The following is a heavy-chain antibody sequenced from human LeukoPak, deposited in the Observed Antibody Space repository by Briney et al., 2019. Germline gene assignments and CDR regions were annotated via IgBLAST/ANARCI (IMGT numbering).Heavy chain of an antibody. J-gene: IGHJ4*02. CDR2: IKEAGSEK. V-gene: IGHV3-7*04. CDR1: GFTFSNYW. CDR3: ARGGGMRSWYDFDY. Sequence: GGSLRLSCAASGFTFSNYWMSWVRQAPGKGLEFMANIKEAGSEKYYVDSVKGRFTISRDNDKNSVHLQMNNLRTEDTAVYYCARGGGMRSWYDFDYWGQGILVTVSS. D-gene: IGHD6-13*01.